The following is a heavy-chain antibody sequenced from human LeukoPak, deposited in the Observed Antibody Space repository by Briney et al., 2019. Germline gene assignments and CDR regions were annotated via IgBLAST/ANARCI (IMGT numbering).Heavy chain of an antibody. CDR3: ARGPSSQFRTDY. D-gene: IGHD2-2*01. CDR1: GFTFSSYG. V-gene: IGHV3-33*01. CDR2: IWYDGSNK. J-gene: IGHJ4*02. Sequence: GRSLRLSCAASGFTFSSYGMHWVRQAPSKGLEWVAVIWYDGSNKYYADSVKGRFTISRDNAKNSLYLQMNGLRAEDTAVYYCARGPSSQFRTDYWGQGTLVTVSS.